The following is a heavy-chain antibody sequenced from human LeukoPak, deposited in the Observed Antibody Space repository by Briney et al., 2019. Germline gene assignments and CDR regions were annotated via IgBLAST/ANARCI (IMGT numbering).Heavy chain of an antibody. V-gene: IGHV3-33*01. D-gene: IGHD3-10*01. CDR3: ARDRGVSYFDY. Sequence: GGSLRLSCAASQFTFSNHGMHWVRQAPGKGLEWVAVIWYDGSNKYYADSVKGRFTISRDNSQNTLYLQMNSLRAEDTAVYYCARDRGVSYFDYWGQGTQVTVLS. CDR1: QFTFSNHG. CDR2: IWYDGSNK. J-gene: IGHJ4*02.